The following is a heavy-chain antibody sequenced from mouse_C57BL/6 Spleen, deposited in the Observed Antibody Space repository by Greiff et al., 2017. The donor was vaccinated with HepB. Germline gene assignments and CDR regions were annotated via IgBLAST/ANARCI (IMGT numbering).Heavy chain of an antibody. CDR1: GFTFSDYG. D-gene: IGHD2-4*01. CDR2: ISSGSSTI. CDR3: ERVGYDYEGGY. J-gene: IGHJ2*01. Sequence: EVKLMESGGGLVKPGGSLKLSCAASGFTFSDYGMHWVRQTPEKGLEWVAYISSGSSTIYYADTVKGRFTISRDNDKNTLFLQMTSLRSEDTAMYYCERVGYDYEGGYWGQGTTLTVSS. V-gene: IGHV5-17*01.